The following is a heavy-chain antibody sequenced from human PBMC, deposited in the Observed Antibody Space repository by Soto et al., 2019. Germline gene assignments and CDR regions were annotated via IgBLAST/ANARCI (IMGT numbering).Heavy chain of an antibody. CDR3: ARGWDSSSSVNWFDP. J-gene: IGHJ5*02. D-gene: IGHD6-6*01. CDR2: IIPIFGTA. CDR1: GGTFSSYA. V-gene: IGHV1-69*13. Sequence: SVKVSCKASGGTFSSYAISWVRQAPGQGLEWIGGIIPIFGTANYAQKFQGRVTITADESTSTAYMELSSLRSEDKAVYYCARGWDSSSSVNWFDPWGQGTLVTVSS.